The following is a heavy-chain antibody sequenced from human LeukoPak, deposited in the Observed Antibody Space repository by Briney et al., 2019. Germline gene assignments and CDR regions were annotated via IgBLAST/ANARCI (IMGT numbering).Heavy chain of an antibody. CDR1: GGTFSSYA. Sequence: SVKVSCKASGGTFSSYAISWVRQAPGQGLEWMGRITPIFGTANYAQKFQGRVTITTDESTSTAYMELSSLRSEDTAVYYCARSSVAISTGIKVDYWGQGTLVTVSS. D-gene: IGHD3-3*01. V-gene: IGHV1-69*05. CDR3: ARSSVAISTGIKVDY. CDR2: ITPIFGTA. J-gene: IGHJ4*02.